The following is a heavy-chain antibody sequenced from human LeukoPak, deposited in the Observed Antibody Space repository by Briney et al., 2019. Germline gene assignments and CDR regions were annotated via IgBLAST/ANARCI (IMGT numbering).Heavy chain of an antibody. Sequence: GGSLRLSCTASGFTFGDYVMSWVRPAPGKGLECVGIIRSIAYGGTTEYAASVKGRFTISRDDSKTIAYLQMNSLKTEDTGVYYCTRVGHYYDSRGYYVVDFDYWGQGTLVTVSS. V-gene: IGHV3-49*04. J-gene: IGHJ4*02. CDR3: TRVGHYYDSRGYYVVDFDY. CDR2: IRSIAYGGTT. D-gene: IGHD3-22*01. CDR1: GFTFGDYV.